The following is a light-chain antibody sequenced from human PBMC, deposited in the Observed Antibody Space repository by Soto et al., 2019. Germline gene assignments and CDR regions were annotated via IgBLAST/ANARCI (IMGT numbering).Light chain of an antibody. CDR1: SSDIGDYNS. J-gene: IGLJ1*01. V-gene: IGLV2-14*01. CDR3: SSYTSSSTYV. CDR2: EVS. Sequence: QSALTQPASVSGSPGQSITISCTGTSSDIGDYNSVSWYQQHPGKAPKLMIYEVSNRPSGISNRFSGSKSGNTASLTISGLQGEDEADYSCSSYTSSSTYVFGTGTKLTVL.